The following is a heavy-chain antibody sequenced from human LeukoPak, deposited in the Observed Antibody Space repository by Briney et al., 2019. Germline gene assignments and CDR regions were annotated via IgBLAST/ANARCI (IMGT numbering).Heavy chain of an antibody. J-gene: IGHJ4*02. CDR3: ARATGSGDSSGYRSPFDY. Sequence: ASVKVSCKASGGTFSSYAISWVRQAPGQGLEWMGWISAYNGNTNYAQKLQGRVTMTTDTSTSTAYMELRNLRSDDTAVYYCARATGSGDSSGYRSPFDYWGQGTLVTVSS. D-gene: IGHD3-22*01. V-gene: IGHV1-18*01. CDR2: ISAYNGNT. CDR1: GGTFSSYA.